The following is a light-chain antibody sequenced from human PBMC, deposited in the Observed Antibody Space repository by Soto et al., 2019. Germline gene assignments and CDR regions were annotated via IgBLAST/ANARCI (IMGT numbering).Light chain of an antibody. CDR2: DAS. J-gene: IGKJ1*01. CDR3: QQYSSHWT. CDR1: QSISSW. Sequence: DIQMTQSPSTLSASVGDRVTISCRASQSISSWLAWYQQKPGKAPNLLIYDASSLQSGVPSRFSGIGSGTEFTLTISSLQPDDFATYYCQQYSSHWTFGQGTKV. V-gene: IGKV1-5*01.